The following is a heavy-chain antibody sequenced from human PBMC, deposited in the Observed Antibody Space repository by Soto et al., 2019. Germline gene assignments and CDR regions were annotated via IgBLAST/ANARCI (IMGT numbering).Heavy chain of an antibody. CDR1: GGSISSGAYY. CDR2: IYYSGST. V-gene: IGHV4-31*03. CDR3: ARARDGSRGSCYSGPFDI. J-gene: IGHJ3*02. Sequence: QVQLQESGPGLVKPSQTLYLTCSVSGGSISSGAYYWSWIRQHPGKGLEWIGYIYYSGSTYYNPSRKSRVIISGDTSKNKFSLKLSSVTAADTAVYYCARARDGSRGSCYSGPFDIWGQGTMVTGSS. D-gene: IGHD2-15*01.